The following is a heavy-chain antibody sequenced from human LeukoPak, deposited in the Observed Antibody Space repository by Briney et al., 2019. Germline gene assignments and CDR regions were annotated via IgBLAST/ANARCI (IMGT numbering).Heavy chain of an antibody. Sequence: PGGSLTLSCAASGFTFSSYAMSCVRPTPGKGPEWVSAISGSSGTTYYADSVKGRFTISRDNSKNTLYLQMGGLRAEDTALYYCAGVWGPSSAWPWAFEYWGQGTLVTVSS. J-gene: IGHJ4*02. CDR1: GFTFSSYA. CDR3: AGVWGPSSAWPWAFEY. V-gene: IGHV3-23*01. CDR2: ISGSSGTT. D-gene: IGHD6-13*01.